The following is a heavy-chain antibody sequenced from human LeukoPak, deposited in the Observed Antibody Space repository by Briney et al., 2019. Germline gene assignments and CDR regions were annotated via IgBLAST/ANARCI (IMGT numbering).Heavy chain of an antibody. CDR2: MNPNSGNT. D-gene: IGHD5-18*01. J-gene: IGHJ4*02. CDR1: GYSFTSYD. V-gene: IGHV1-8*03. CDR3: ARGSSGGPGYSYGYAINY. Sequence: ASVKVSCKASGYSFTSYDINWVRQATGQGLEWMGWMNPNSGNTGYAQKFQGRVTITRNTSISTAYMELSSLRSEDTAVYYCARGSSGGPGYSYGYAINYWGQGTLVTVSS.